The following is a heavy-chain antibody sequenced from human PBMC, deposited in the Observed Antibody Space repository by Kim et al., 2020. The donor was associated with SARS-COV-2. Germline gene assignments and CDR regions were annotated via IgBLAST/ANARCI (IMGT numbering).Heavy chain of an antibody. J-gene: IGHJ5*02. CDR3: ATSSQGYCSSTSCYDHRFDP. Sequence: ASVKVSCKASGYTFTGYYMHWVRQAPGQGLEWMGWINPNSGGTNYAQKFQGRVTMTRDTSISTAYMELSRLRSDDTAVYYCATSSQGYCSSTSCYDHRFDPWGQGTLVTVSS. D-gene: IGHD2-2*01. V-gene: IGHV1-2*02. CDR2: INPNSGGT. CDR1: GYTFTGYY.